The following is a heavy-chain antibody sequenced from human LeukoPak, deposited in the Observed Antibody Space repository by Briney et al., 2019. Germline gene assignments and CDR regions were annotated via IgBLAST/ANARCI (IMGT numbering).Heavy chain of an antibody. CDR1: GFTFSSYG. D-gene: IGHD3-16*02. Sequence: PGGSLRLSCAASGFTFSSYGMHWVRQAPGKGLEWVAVISYDGSNKYYADSVKGRFTISRDNSKNTLYLQMNSLRAEDTAVYYCAKDRVIDPYYYNGMDVWGQGTTVTVSS. J-gene: IGHJ6*02. CDR3: AKDRVIDPYYYNGMDV. V-gene: IGHV3-30*18. CDR2: ISYDGSNK.